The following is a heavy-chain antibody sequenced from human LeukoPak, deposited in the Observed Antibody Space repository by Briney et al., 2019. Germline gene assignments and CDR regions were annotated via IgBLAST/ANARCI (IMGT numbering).Heavy chain of an antibody. V-gene: IGHV4-30-4*01. D-gene: IGHD3-3*01. J-gene: IGHJ4*02. CDR2: IYYSGST. Sequence: SETLSLTCTVSGGSISSGDYYWSWIRQPPGKGLEWIGYIYYSGSTYYNPSLKSRVTISVDTSKNQFSLKLSSVTAADTAVYCCARARSDFWIDYWGQGTLVTVSS. CDR1: GGSISSGDYY. CDR3: ARARSDFWIDY.